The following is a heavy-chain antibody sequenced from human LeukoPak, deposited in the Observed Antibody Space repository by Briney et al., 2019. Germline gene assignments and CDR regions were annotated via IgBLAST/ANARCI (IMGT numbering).Heavy chain of an antibody. D-gene: IGHD3-22*01. CDR1: GYTFTGYY. CDR3: ATDAWGYYDSSGYYRQADY. J-gene: IGHJ4*02. Sequence: GASVKVSCKTSGYTFTGYYMHWVRQAPGQGLEWMGRINPNSGGTNYAQKFQGRVTMTRDTSNTTAYMELSRLRSDDTAVYYCATDAWGYYDSSGYYRQADYWGQGTLVTVSS. CDR2: INPNSGGT. V-gene: IGHV1-2*06.